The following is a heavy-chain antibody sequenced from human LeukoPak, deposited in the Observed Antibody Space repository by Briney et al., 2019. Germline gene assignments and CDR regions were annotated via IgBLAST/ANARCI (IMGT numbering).Heavy chain of an antibody. Sequence: SETLSLTCSVSGYSISSGYYWGWIRQPPGKGLEWIGSTYHSGSTYYNPSLKSRVTISVDTSKNQFSLKLSSVTAADTAIYYCASGHCSGGNCYPMSYFYYYGMDVWGQGTTVTVSS. CDR1: GYSISSGYY. D-gene: IGHD2-15*01. J-gene: IGHJ6*02. CDR3: ASGHCSGGNCYPMSYFYYYGMDV. V-gene: IGHV4-38-2*01. CDR2: TYHSGST.